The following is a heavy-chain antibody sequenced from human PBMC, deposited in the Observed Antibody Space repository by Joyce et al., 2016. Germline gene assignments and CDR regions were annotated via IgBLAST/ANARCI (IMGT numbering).Heavy chain of an antibody. CDR1: EDTFSTDT. CDR3: AKQGATGWIDP. CDR2: IVPLLVTA. V-gene: IGHV1-69*11. D-gene: IGHD5-12*01. Sequence: QEQLLQSGAEVKKPGSSVKVSCKPSEDTFSTDTFTWVRQAPGQGFEWMGKIVPLLVTADYAQKFQGRVTISADESTRTVYMELNTLTSEDTALYYCAKQGATGWIDPWGQGTLVTVSS. J-gene: IGHJ5*02.